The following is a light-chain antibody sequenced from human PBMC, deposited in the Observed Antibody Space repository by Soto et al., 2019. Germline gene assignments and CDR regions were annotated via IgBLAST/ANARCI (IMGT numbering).Light chain of an antibody. CDR3: QQSYRTPYT. J-gene: IGKJ2*01. Sequence: IQLTQSPSSLSASVGDTVTITCRASQTISNFLNWYQHKPGKGPKLLIYAASSLLSGVSSRFIGSGSGTDFTLTISSLRPEDFATYYCQQSYRTPYTFGQGTKLEI. CDR1: QTISNF. CDR2: AAS. V-gene: IGKV1-39*01.